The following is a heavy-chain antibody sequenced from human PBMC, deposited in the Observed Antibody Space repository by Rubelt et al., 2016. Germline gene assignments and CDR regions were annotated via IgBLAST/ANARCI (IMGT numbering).Heavy chain of an antibody. D-gene: IGHD3-10*01. V-gene: IGHV1-2*06. Sequence: APGQGPEWMGRINPNSGGTNYAQKFQGRVTMTRDTSISTAYMELGRLRSDDTAVYYCARGMRWFGENYWGQGTLVTVSS. CDR2: INPNSGGT. CDR3: ARGMRWFGENY. J-gene: IGHJ4*02.